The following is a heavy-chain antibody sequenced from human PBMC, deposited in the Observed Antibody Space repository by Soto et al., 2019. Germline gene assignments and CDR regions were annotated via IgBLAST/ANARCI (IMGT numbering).Heavy chain of an antibody. Sequence: QVQLVESGGGVVQPGRSLRLSCVVSGFIFSSYGIHWVRQAPGKGLEWVAVISNDGKQKYYADSVKGRFTISRDDSKNTLYLQMNSLRAEDTAVYYCAKDPPETYRGGGCYDYWGQGTLVTVSS. CDR2: ISNDGKQK. J-gene: IGHJ4*02. D-gene: IGHD2-21*02. V-gene: IGHV3-30*18. CDR3: AKDPPETYRGGGCYDY. CDR1: GFIFSSYG.